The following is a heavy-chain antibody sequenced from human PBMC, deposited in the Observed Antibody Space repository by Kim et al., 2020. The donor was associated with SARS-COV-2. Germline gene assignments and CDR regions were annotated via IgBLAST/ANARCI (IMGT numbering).Heavy chain of an antibody. J-gene: IGHJ4*02. CDR2: IGSSRSPI. Sequence: GGSLRLSCAASGFTLSTQNMNWVRQAPGKGLERVSFIGSSRSPIYYADSVKGRFTISRDNAKNSLYLQMNSLRDEDTAVYYCASDYYKLGGYSFDYCCQGALVSVSS. D-gene: IGHD3-10*01. V-gene: IGHV3-48*02. CDR3: ASDYYKLGGYSFDY. CDR1: GFTLSTQN.